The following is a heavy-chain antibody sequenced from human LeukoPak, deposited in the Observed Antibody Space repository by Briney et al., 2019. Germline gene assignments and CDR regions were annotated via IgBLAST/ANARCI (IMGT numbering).Heavy chain of an antibody. CDR3: AREAVRGVVLGTPQRVDY. J-gene: IGHJ4*02. D-gene: IGHD3-3*01. Sequence: ASVKVSCKASGYTFTSYGISGVRQAPGQGLEWMGWISAYNGNTNYAQKLQGRVTMTTDTSTSTAYMELRSLRSDDTAVYYCAREAVRGVVLGTPQRVDYWGQGTLVTVSS. V-gene: IGHV1-18*01. CDR1: GYTFTSYG. CDR2: ISAYNGNT.